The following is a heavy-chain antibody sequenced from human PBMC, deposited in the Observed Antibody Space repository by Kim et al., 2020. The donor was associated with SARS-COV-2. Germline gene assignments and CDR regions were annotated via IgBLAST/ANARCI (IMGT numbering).Heavy chain of an antibody. CDR2: IIGSGTTI. Sequence: GGSLRLSCTASGFTFSSYEMNWVRQAPGTGLEWVSYIIGSGTTIYYADSVRGRFTISRDNDKNSLFLQMNSLRAEDTAVYYCARGPNYSPFDYWGQGTLV. D-gene: IGHD4-4*01. CDR1: GFTFSSYE. CDR3: ARGPNYSPFDY. V-gene: IGHV3-48*03. J-gene: IGHJ4*02.